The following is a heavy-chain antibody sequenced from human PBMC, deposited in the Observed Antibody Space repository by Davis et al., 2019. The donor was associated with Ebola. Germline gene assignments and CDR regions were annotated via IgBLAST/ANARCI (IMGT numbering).Heavy chain of an antibody. Sequence: SETLSLTCTVSGGSISSSSYYWGWIRQPPGKGLEWIGSIYYSGSTYYNPSLKSRVTISVDTSKNQFSLKLSSVTAADTAVYYCARAETYYYDSSGYYRKGAFDIWGQGTMVTVSS. CDR1: GGSISSSSYY. CDR2: IYYSGST. CDR3: ARAETYYYDSSGYYRKGAFDI. V-gene: IGHV4-39*01. D-gene: IGHD3-22*01. J-gene: IGHJ3*02.